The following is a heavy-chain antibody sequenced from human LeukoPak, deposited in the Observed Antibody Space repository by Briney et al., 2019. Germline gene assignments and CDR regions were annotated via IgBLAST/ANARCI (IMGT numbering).Heavy chain of an antibody. Sequence: PGGSLRLSCTASGFAFSTYDMNWVRQAPGKGLEWVSSISGGSTYIYYIDSVKGRFTISRDNAKNTLYLQMNSLRAEDAAVYYCANSFCSGTTCHGGFDYWGQGTLVTVSS. V-gene: IGHV3-21*04. CDR3: ANSFCSGTTCHGGFDY. CDR1: GFAFSTYD. D-gene: IGHD2-2*01. J-gene: IGHJ4*02. CDR2: ISGGSTYI.